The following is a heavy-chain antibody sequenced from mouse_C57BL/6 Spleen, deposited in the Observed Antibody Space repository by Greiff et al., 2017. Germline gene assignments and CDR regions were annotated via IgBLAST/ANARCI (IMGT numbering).Heavy chain of an antibody. D-gene: IGHD1-1*01. V-gene: IGHV5-6*01. Sequence: EVQGVESGGDLVKPGGSLKLSCAASGFTFSSYGMSWVRQTPDKRLEWVATISSGGSYTYYPDSVKGRFTISRDNAKNTLYLQMSSLKSEDTAMYYCARPTTGYAMDYWGQGTSVTVSS. CDR3: ARPTTGYAMDY. J-gene: IGHJ4*01. CDR2: ISSGGSYT. CDR1: GFTFSSYG.